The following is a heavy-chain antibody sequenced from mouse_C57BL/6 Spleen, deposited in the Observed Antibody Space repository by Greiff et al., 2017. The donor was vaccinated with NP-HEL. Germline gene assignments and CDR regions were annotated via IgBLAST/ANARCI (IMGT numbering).Heavy chain of an antibody. Sequence: VQLQQPGAELVKPGASVKLSCKASGYTFTSYWMHWVKQRPGQGLEWIGMIHPNSGSTNYNEKFKSKATLTVDKSSSTAYMQLSSLTSEDSAVYYCARSGLGTYYFDYWGQGTTLTVSS. CDR3: ARSGLGTYYFDY. CDR2: IHPNSGST. D-gene: IGHD3-3*01. CDR1: GYTFTSYW. V-gene: IGHV1-64*01. J-gene: IGHJ2*01.